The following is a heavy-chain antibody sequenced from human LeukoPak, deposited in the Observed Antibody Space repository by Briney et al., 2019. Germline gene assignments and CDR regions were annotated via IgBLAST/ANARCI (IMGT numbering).Heavy chain of an antibody. D-gene: IGHD6-19*01. CDR1: AGSISGYY. CDR3: ARHLRAVAGGRYFDY. V-gene: IGHV4-59*08. Sequence: SETLSLTCTASAGSISGYYWSCIRQPPGKGLEWIGYIYHNGGTNYNPSLQSRLTISVDTSKNQFSLKLSSVTAADTAVYYCARHLRAVAGGRYFDYWGQGTQVTVSS. CDR2: IYHNGGT. J-gene: IGHJ4*02.